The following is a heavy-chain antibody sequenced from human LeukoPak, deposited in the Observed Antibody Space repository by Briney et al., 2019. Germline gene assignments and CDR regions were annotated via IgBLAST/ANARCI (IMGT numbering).Heavy chain of an antibody. V-gene: IGHV3-11*04. Sequence: GGSLRLSCAASGFTLTDNYMSWIRHAPGEGLGWVAYINNVVNIIYYADSVKGRFTISRYNSKNTLYLQMNSLRAEDTAVYYCAKSGITMVRGSPSAHAFDIWGQGTMVTVSS. J-gene: IGHJ3*02. CDR3: AKSGITMVRGSPSAHAFDI. D-gene: IGHD3-10*01. CDR2: INNVVNII. CDR1: GFTLTDNY.